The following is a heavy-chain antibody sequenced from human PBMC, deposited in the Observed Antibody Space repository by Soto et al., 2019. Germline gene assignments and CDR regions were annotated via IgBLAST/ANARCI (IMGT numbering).Heavy chain of an antibody. CDR2: TYYRSKWYN. V-gene: IGHV6-1*01. Sequence: SQTLSLTCAISRDTVSSNRAAWTWIRQSPSRGLGWLGKTYYRSKWYNEYAVSVKSRISINADKSKNQFSLQLDSVTPEDTAVYYCARGGYSMDVWGQGTTVTVSS. CDR1: RDTVSSNRAA. J-gene: IGHJ6*02. CDR3: ARGGYSMDV.